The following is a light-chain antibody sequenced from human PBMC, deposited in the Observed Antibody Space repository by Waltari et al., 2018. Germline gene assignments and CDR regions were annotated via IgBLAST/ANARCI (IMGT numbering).Light chain of an antibody. CDR1: QSINNF. V-gene: IGKV3-11*01. Sequence: EIVLTQSPATLSLSPWERPTLYCRASQSINNFLAWYQQKPGQAPRLLIYNSSNRATDIPARFSGSGSGTDFTLTISSLEPEDFAVYYCQQRSGWPPTFGGGTKVDI. CDR2: NSS. J-gene: IGKJ4*01. CDR3: QQRSGWPPT.